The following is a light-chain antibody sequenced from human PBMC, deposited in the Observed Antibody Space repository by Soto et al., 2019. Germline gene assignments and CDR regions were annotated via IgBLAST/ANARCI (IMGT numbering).Light chain of an antibody. J-gene: IGLJ1*01. CDR2: AVT. CDR3: ASYAGSSNV. V-gene: IGLV2-8*01. CDR1: SSDLGRYNY. Sequence: QSVLTQPPSASGSPGQSVTISCTGTSSDLGRYNYVSWYQQYPGDAPRLLIYAVTQRAAGVPGRFSGSKSGNRASLTVSGLQAEDEADYYCASYAGSSNVFGTGTKSPS.